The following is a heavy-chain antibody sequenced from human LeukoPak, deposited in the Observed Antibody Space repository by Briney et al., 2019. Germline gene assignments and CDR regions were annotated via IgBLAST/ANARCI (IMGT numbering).Heavy chain of an antibody. Sequence: ASVRVSCTASGYTFTSYGISWVRQAPGQGLEWMGWISAYNGNTNYAQKLQGRVTMTTDTSTSTAYMELRSLRSDDTAVYYCARVRGIAAAGLGGMDVWGQGTTVTVSS. CDR2: ISAYNGNT. V-gene: IGHV1-18*01. D-gene: IGHD6-13*01. CDR3: ARVRGIAAAGLGGMDV. CDR1: GYTFTSYG. J-gene: IGHJ6*02.